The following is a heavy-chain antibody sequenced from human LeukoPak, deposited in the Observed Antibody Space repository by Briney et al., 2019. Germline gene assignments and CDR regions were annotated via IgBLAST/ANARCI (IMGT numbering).Heavy chain of an antibody. J-gene: IGHJ4*02. CDR2: ISSDGSST. Sequence: GGSLRLSCAASGFSFGSYWMHWVRQAPGKGLVWVSRISSDGSSTNYADSVKGRFTISRDNAKNTLSLQMNSLGAEDTAVYYCARVAYGDYVDYWGQGTLVTVSS. CDR3: ARVAYGDYVDY. V-gene: IGHV3-74*01. D-gene: IGHD4-17*01. CDR1: GFSFGSYW.